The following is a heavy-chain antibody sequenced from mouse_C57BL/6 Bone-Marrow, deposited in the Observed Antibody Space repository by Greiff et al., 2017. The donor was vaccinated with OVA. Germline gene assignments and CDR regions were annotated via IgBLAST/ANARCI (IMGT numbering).Heavy chain of an antibody. CDR3: TRITTVGAFDY. D-gene: IGHD1-1*01. CDR1: GFNIKDDY. CDR2: IDPENGDT. Sequence: EVQLQQSGAELVRPGASVKLSCTASGFNIKDDYMHWVKQRPEQGLEWIGWIDPENGDTEYASKFQGKATITADTSSNTAYLQLSSLTSEDTAVYYCTRITTVGAFDYWGQGTTLTVSS. V-gene: IGHV14-4*01. J-gene: IGHJ2*01.